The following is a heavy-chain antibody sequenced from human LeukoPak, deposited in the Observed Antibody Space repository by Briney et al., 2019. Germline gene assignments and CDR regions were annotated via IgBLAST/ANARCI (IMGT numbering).Heavy chain of an antibody. Sequence: GGSLRLSCAASGFTFSSYWMSWVRQAPGKGLEWVANIKQDGNKEYYVDSVKGRFTISRDNAKNSLYLQVNSLRAEDTAAYYCAREQYGDYFDYWGQGTLVTVSS. CDR1: GFTFSSYW. D-gene: IGHD4-17*01. J-gene: IGHJ4*02. CDR3: AREQYGDYFDY. CDR2: IKQDGNKE. V-gene: IGHV3-7*01.